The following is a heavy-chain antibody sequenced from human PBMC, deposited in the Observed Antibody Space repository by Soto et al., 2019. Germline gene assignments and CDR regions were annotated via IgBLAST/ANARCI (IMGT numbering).Heavy chain of an antibody. V-gene: IGHV1-69*13. CDR2: IIPIFGTA. D-gene: IGHD3-22*01. J-gene: IGHJ4*02. CDR3: ARALRGYYYDSSGSTYYFDY. Sequence: SVKVSCKASGGTFSSYAISWVRQAPGEGLEWMGGIIPIFGTANYAQKFQGRVTITADESTSTAYMELSSLRSEDTAVYYCARALRGYYYDSSGSTYYFDYWGQGTLVTVSS. CDR1: GGTFSSYA.